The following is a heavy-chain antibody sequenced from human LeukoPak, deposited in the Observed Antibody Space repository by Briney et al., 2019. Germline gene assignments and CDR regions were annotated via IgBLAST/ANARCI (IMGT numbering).Heavy chain of an antibody. CDR1: GYTFTGYY. CDR2: INPNSGGT. CDR3: ARVGRVRVSWFYY. D-gene: IGHD3-10*01. V-gene: IGHV1-2*02. J-gene: IGHJ4*02. Sequence: GASVKVSCKASGYTFTGYYMHWVRQAPGQGLEWMGWINPNSGGTNYAQKFQGRVTMTRDTSTSTVYMELSSLRSEDTAVYYCARVGRVRVSWFYYWGQGTLVTVSS.